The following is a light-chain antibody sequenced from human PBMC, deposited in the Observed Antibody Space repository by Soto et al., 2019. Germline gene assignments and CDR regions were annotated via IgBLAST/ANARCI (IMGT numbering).Light chain of an antibody. CDR1: QSVNSN. J-gene: IGKJ4*01. V-gene: IGKV3-20*01. Sequence: EIVMTQSPATLSVSPGERATLSCRASQSVNSNLAWFQQKPGQAPRLLIYGASSRATGIPDRFSGSGSGTDFTLTISRLEPEDFAVHYCQQYGSSRLTFGGGTKVDIK. CDR3: QQYGSSRLT. CDR2: GAS.